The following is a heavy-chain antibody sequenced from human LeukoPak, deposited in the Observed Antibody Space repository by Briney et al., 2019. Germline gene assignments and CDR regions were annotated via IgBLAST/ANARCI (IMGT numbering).Heavy chain of an antibody. CDR2: ISGSGGST. Sequence: GGSLRLSCAASGFTFSSYAMSWVRQAPGKGLEWVSAISGSGGSTYYADSVKGRFTISRDNSKNTLYLQMNSLRAEGTAVYYCAKARGTYYYDSSGYYPFDYWGQGTLVTVSS. V-gene: IGHV3-23*01. D-gene: IGHD3-22*01. CDR3: AKARGTYYYDSSGYYPFDY. J-gene: IGHJ4*02. CDR1: GFTFSSYA.